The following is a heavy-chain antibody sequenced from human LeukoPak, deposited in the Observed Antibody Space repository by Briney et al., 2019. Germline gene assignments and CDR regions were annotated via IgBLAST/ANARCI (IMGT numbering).Heavy chain of an antibody. CDR3: ARPTYYYGSGSYVV. Sequence: GGSLRLSCAASGFTFSGYWMSWVRQAPGKGLEWVANIKQDGSEKDYVDSVKGRFTISRDNAKNSLYLQMNSLRAEDTAVYYCARPTYYYGSGSYVVWGQGTTVTVSS. V-gene: IGHV3-7*01. J-gene: IGHJ6*02. D-gene: IGHD3-10*01. CDR2: IKQDGSEK. CDR1: GFTFSGYW.